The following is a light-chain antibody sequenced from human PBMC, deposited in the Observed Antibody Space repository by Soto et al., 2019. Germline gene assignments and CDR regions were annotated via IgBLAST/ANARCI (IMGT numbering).Light chain of an antibody. CDR1: QSVLYSSNNKNY. V-gene: IGKV4-1*01. Sequence: DIVMTQSPDSLAVSLGERATINCKSSQSVLYSSNNKNYLAWYQQKPGQPPKLVMYWASTRESGVPDRFSGRGSGTEFTLTFRRLQAEDAAVYYCQLYCTVLYTLGQGTQLEMK. CDR3: QLYCTVLYT. J-gene: IGKJ2*01. CDR2: WAS.